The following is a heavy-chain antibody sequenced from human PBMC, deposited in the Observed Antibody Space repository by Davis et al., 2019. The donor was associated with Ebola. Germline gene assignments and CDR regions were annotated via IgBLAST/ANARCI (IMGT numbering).Heavy chain of an antibody. Sequence: PSETLSLTCTVSGASIKSNNWSWIRQPPGTGLEWIGYIYIVGSTDSNSSLESRVTISFYTSKSQLSLKLTSVTAADTGVYYCAKFTSHWLWSPYGLDVWGRGTTVSVSS. CDR3: AKFTSHWLWSPYGLDV. CDR1: GASIKSNN. V-gene: IGHV4-59*13. J-gene: IGHJ6*02. D-gene: IGHD3-3*01. CDR2: IYIVGST.